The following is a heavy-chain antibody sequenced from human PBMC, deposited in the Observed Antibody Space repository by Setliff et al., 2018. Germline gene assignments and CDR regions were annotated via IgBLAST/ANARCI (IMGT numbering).Heavy chain of an antibody. D-gene: IGHD3-22*01. V-gene: IGHV1-18*01. CDR1: GYTFSDYG. CDR2: ISPHTGKA. J-gene: IGHJ5*02. CDR3: ERDGKKYYYDSTGYYRNWFDP. Sequence: ASVKVSCKASGYTFSDYGVSWVRQAPGQGLEWIGWISPHTGKAFYAPQFQGRVIMTTDTSSTTAYLDLRSLRSDDTAVYYCERDGKKYYYDSTGYYRNWFDPWGQGTLVTVSS.